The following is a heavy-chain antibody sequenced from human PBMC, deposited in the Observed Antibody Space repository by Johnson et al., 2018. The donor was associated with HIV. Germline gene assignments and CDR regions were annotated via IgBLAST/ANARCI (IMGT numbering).Heavy chain of an antibody. CDR2: IKSKTDGGTT. Sequence: EVQLVESGGGLVQPGGSLRLSCTASGLTLSRYWMHWVRQAPGNGLVWVGRIKSKTDGGTTDYAAPVKGRFTISRHDSKNTLYLQMNSLKTEDTAVYYCTTGRLSAYSSSWDDAFDIWCQGTMVTVSS. CDR3: TTGRLSAYSSSWDDAFDI. D-gene: IGHD6-13*01. V-gene: IGHV3-15*01. J-gene: IGHJ3*02. CDR1: GLTLSRYW.